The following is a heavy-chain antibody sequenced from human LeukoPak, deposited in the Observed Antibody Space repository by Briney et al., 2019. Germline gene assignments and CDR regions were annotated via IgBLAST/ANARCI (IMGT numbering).Heavy chain of an antibody. Sequence: GGSLRLSCAASGFIFSSYVMHWVRQAPGKGLEWVAVTRYDGSNKYYADSVKGRFTISRDNSKNTLYLQMNSLRAEDTAVYYCAKEYGVGATGYMDVWGKGTTVTVSS. CDR1: GFIFSSYV. D-gene: IGHD1-26*01. V-gene: IGHV3-33*06. CDR3: AKEYGVGATGYMDV. J-gene: IGHJ6*03. CDR2: TRYDGSNK.